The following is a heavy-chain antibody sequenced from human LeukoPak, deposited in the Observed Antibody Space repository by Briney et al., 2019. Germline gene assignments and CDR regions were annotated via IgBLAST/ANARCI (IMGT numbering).Heavy chain of an antibody. CDR1: GGSISSHY. J-gene: IGHJ3*02. CDR2: IYYSGNT. Sequence: SETLSLTCTVSGGSISSHYWSWIRQPPGKGLEWIGYIYYSGNTNYNPSLKSRVTISLDTSKNQFSLKLSSVTAADTAVYYCARGVATITGAFDIWGQGTMVTVSS. CDR3: ARGVATITGAFDI. V-gene: IGHV4-59*11. D-gene: IGHD5-24*01.